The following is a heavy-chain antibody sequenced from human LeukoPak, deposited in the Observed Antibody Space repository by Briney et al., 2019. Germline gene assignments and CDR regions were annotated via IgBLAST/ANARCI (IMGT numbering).Heavy chain of an antibody. V-gene: IGHV3-33*01. D-gene: IGHD3-22*01. CDR2: IWYDGSNK. CDR3: ATGEGGSYYDSRGYYSDI. J-gene: IGHJ3*02. Sequence: PGGSLRLSCAASGFTFSSYGMHWVRQAPGKGLEWVAVIWYDGSNKYYADSVKGRFTISRDNSKNTLYLQINSLRDEDTAVYYCATGEGGSYYDSRGYYSDIWGQGTMVTVSS. CDR1: GFTFSSYG.